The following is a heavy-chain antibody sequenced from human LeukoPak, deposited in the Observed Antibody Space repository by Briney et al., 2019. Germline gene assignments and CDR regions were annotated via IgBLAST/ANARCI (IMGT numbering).Heavy chain of an antibody. D-gene: IGHD3-3*01. CDR3: ARGPITIRSPFDY. J-gene: IGHJ4*02. CDR2: LYSSGSS. Sequence: SETLSLTCTVSGDSISGYYWSWIRQPPGKGLEWIGRLYSSGSSDYNPSLNSRVTMSLDTSKNQFSLSLNSVTAADTAVYYCARGPITIRSPFDYWGQGILVTVSS. V-gene: IGHV4-4*07. CDR1: GDSISGYY.